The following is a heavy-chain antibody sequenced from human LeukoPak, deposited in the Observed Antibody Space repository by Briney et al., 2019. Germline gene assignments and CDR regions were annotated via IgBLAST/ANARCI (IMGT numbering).Heavy chain of an antibody. Sequence: PGGSLRLSCAASGVTFSTYSMNWVRQAPGKGLEWVSSISSSINYIYYADSVKGRFTISRDNAKNSLYLQMNSLRAEDTAVYYCARDLGIAARTTFDYWGQGTLVTVSS. D-gene: IGHD6-6*01. CDR2: ISSSINYI. CDR3: ARDLGIAARTTFDY. V-gene: IGHV3-21*01. CDR1: GVTFSTYS. J-gene: IGHJ4*02.